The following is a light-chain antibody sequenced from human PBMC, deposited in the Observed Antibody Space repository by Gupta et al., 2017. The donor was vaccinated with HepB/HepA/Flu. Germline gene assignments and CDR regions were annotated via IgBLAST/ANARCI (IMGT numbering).Light chain of an antibody. V-gene: IGLV1-40*01. CDR2: GYS. CDR3: QSYESSLSCGV. Sequence: SVLSQPHSVYGAPGQTVTITSTRSSSNIGAGYDVHWCPQLPGTAPNLLVYGYSNRLSGVPARFSGSKSGTSASVAMTGLQAEDAADYYSQSYESSLSCGVFGGGTMRTVL. CDR1: SSNIGAGYD. J-gene: IGLJ3*02.